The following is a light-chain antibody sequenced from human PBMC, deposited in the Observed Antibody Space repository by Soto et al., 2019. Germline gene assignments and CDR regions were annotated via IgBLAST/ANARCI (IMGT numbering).Light chain of an antibody. CDR2: DVS. J-gene: IGLJ3*02. CDR3: CSYAGSYTWV. CDR1: XXDVGGYNY. Sequence: QSVTISCTGTXXDVGGYNYVSWYQQHPGKAPKLMIYDVSKRPSGVPDRFSGSKSGNTASLTISGLQAEDEADYYCCSYAGSYTWVFGGGTKVTVL. V-gene: IGLV2-11*01.